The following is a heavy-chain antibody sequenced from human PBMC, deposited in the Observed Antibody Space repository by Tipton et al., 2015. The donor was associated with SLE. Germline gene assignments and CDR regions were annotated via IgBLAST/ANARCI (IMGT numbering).Heavy chain of an antibody. J-gene: IGHJ4*02. D-gene: IGHD7-27*01. CDR3: ARLTPWGYDY. CDR2: ISYSGAT. CDR1: GDTIDGNTYF. V-gene: IGHV4-39*07. Sequence: LRLSCTVSGDTIDGNTYFWDWIRQSPGKGLMLIGSISYSGATSYNPSLKSRVTISVDTSKNQFSLSLISVTAADTAVYYCARLTPWGYDYWGPGMLVTVSS.